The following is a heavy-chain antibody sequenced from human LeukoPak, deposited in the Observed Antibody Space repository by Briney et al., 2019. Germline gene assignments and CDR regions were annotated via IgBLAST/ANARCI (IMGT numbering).Heavy chain of an antibody. Sequence: GGSLRLSCAASGFTFDDYAMHWVRQAPGKGLEWVSLISGDGGSTYYADSVKGRFTISRDNSKNSLYLQMNSLRTEDTALYYCAKDISTDYGDYGYYYYGMDDWGQGTTVTVYS. V-gene: IGHV3-43*02. CDR3: AKDISTDYGDYGYYYYGMDD. D-gene: IGHD4-17*01. CDR1: GFTFDDYA. J-gene: IGHJ6*02. CDR2: ISGDGGST.